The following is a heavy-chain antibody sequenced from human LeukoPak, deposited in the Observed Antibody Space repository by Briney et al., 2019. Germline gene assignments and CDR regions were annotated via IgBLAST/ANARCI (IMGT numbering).Heavy chain of an antibody. CDR2: IWYDGSSK. V-gene: IGHV3-33*01. CDR3: ATMRDSSSWFYFDY. J-gene: IGHJ4*02. D-gene: IGHD6-13*01. CDR1: GFTFSNYA. Sequence: GRSLTLSCAASGFTFSNYAIHWVRQAPGKGLEWVAVIWYDGSSKYYTDSVKGRFTISRDNSKNTLYLQMNSLRAEDTAVYYCATMRDSSSWFYFDYWGQGTLVTVSS.